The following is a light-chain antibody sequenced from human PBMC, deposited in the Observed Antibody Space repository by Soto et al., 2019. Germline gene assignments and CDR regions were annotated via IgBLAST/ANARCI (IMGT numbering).Light chain of an antibody. CDR2: GAS. CDR1: QIVSSNF. J-gene: IGKJ2*01. CDR3: QQYGRSPYT. V-gene: IGKV3-20*01. Sequence: EIVLTQSPDTLSLSPGERATLSCRASQIVSSNFLAWYQQKPGQAPRLLIYGASNRPGGIPDKFSGSGSGTDFTFTINRLEPEDFAVYFCQQYGRSPYTFGQGTKLEIK.